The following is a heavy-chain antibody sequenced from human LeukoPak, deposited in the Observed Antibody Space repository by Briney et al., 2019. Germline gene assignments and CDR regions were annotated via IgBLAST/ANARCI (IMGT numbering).Heavy chain of an antibody. CDR3: ARTYDFGRGPPGDAFDI. CDR2: IDDRRGIT. Sequence: GGSLRLSCAASGFTFRIFGLNWVRQAPGKGAAGVSYIDDRRGITYYADSVQGRFTISRDDARESVFLQMDGLRVDDTAVYYCARTYDFGRGPPGDAFDIWGPGTWVSVSS. J-gene: IGHJ3*02. V-gene: IGHV3-48*04. D-gene: IGHD3-3*01. CDR1: GFTFRIFG.